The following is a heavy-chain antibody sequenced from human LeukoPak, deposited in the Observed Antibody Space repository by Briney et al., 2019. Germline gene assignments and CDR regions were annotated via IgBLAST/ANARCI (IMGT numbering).Heavy chain of an antibody. CDR1: GFTFSSYA. D-gene: IGHD1-26*01. CDR3: ARSLGGAYDY. V-gene: IGHV3-74*01. CDR2: INIDGSNT. J-gene: IGHJ4*02. Sequence: TGRSLRLSCAASGFTFSSYAMHWVRQAPGKGLVWVSRINIDGSNTNYADSVKGRFTISRDNAKNTLYLQMDSLRAEDTAVYYCARSLGGAYDYWGQGTLVTVSS.